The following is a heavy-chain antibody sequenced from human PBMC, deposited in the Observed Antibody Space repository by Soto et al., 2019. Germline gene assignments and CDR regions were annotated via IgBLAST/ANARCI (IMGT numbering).Heavy chain of an antibody. CDR1: GGTFSSYA. CDR3: ARDLTLAAVAGTSHEDAFEI. CDR2: IIPIFGTA. J-gene: IGHJ3*02. V-gene: IGHV1-69*13. Sequence: ASVKVSCKASGGTFSSYAISWVRQAPGQGLEWMGGIIPIFGTANYAQKFQGRVTITADESTSTAYMELSSLRSEDTAVYYCARDLTLAAVAGTSHEDAFEIWGQGTMVTV. D-gene: IGHD6-19*01.